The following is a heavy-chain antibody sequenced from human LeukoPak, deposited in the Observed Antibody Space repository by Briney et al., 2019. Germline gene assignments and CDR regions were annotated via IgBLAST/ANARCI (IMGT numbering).Heavy chain of an antibody. CDR3: TRRLQSFWFAP. CDR1: GGSISSNNYY. J-gene: IGHJ5*02. D-gene: IGHD5-24*01. Sequence: PSETLSLTCTVSGGSISSNNYYWDWIRQPPGKGLEWIGSISYTGSPYYNPSLKSRVTISVDTSKNQFSLKLSSVTAADTAVYYSTRRLQSFWFAPWGQGTLVTVSS. CDR2: ISYTGSP. V-gene: IGHV4-39*01.